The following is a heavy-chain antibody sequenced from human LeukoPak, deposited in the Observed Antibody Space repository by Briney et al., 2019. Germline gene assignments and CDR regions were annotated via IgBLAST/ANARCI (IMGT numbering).Heavy chain of an antibody. CDR2: IYTSGST. Sequence: SETLSLTCTVSGGSISSGSYYWSWIRQPAGKGLEWIGRIYTSGSTNYNPSLKSRVTISIDTSKTQFSLNLISVTAADTAVYYCARVGSCSSTSCRDYWGQGTLVTVSS. CDR3: ARVGSCSSTSCRDY. CDR1: GGSISSGSYY. D-gene: IGHD2-2*01. V-gene: IGHV4-61*02. J-gene: IGHJ4*02.